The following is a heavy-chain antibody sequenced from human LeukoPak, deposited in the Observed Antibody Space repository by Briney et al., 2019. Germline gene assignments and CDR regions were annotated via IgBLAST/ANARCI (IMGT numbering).Heavy chain of an antibody. V-gene: IGHV4-30-2*01. Sequence: PSETLSLTCTVSGGSLSSGGYYWSWIRQPPGKGLEWIGYIYHSGSTYYNPSLKSRVTISVDRSKNQFSLKLSSVTAADTAVYYCASLITGTHQPYFDYWGQGTLVTVSS. D-gene: IGHD1-20*01. CDR1: GGSLSSGGYY. CDR3: ASLITGTHQPYFDY. CDR2: IYHSGST. J-gene: IGHJ4*02.